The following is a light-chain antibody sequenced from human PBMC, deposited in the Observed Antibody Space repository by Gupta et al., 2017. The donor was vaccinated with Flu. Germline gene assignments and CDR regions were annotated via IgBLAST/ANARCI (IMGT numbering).Light chain of an antibody. CDR1: SSNIGSNV. V-gene: IGLV1-44*01. Sequence: VTISCSGSSSNIGSNVVSWYQHLPGTAPKLLIYNNNQRPSGVPDRFSGSKSGTSASLAISGLQSEDEAEYYCAAWDDSLNGLWVFGGGTKLTVL. J-gene: IGLJ3*02. CDR3: AAWDDSLNGLWV. CDR2: NNN.